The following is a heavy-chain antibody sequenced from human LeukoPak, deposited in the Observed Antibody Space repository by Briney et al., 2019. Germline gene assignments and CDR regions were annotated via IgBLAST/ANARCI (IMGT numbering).Heavy chain of an antibody. CDR3: ARAECSSITCYASALKY. V-gene: IGHV4-59*11. CDR1: GGSISSHY. D-gene: IGHD2-2*01. CDR2: MYYSGST. Sequence: SETLSLTCSVSGGSISSHYWSWIRKPPEKGLEWIGYMYYSGSTNYNPSLKSRVTISVDTSKNQFSLKLTSVTAADTAVYYCARAECSSITCYASALKYWGQGTLVTVSS. J-gene: IGHJ4*02.